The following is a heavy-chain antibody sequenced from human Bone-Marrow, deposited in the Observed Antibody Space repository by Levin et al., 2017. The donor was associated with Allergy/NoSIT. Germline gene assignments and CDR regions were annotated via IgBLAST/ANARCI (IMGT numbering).Heavy chain of an antibody. Sequence: GGSLRLSCAVSGFTFSHYWMTWVRQAPGKGLEWVANIKQDGSEQYYVDSVKGRFTVSRDNAKNSVSLQMTSLRVEDTAVYYCASGPPVYGSGWYLPPDAVDMWGQGTMVTVSS. CDR3: ASGPPVYGSGWYLPPDAVDM. J-gene: IGHJ3*02. CDR2: IKQDGSEQ. CDR1: GFTFSHYW. V-gene: IGHV3-7*01. D-gene: IGHD6-19*01.